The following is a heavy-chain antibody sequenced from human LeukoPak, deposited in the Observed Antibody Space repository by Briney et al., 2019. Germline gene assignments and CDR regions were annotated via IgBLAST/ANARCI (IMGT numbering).Heavy chain of an antibody. CDR3: ARTPVLRYFDWSRHPVLHYFDY. D-gene: IGHD3-9*01. V-gene: IGHV1-69*13. CDR2: IIPIFGTA. CDR1: GYTFTSYG. J-gene: IGHJ4*02. Sequence: ASVKVSCKASGYTFTSYGISWVRQAPGQGLEWMGGIIPIFGTANYAQKFQGRVTITADESTSTAYMELSSLRSEDTAMYYCARTPVLRYFDWSRHPVLHYFDYWGQGTLVTVSS.